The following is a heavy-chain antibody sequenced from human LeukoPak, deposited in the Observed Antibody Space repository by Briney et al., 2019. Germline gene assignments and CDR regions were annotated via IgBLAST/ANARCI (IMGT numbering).Heavy chain of an antibody. D-gene: IGHD4-17*01. V-gene: IGHV4-34*01. CDR2: INHSGST. Sequence: SETLSLTCAVYGGSFSGYYWSWIRQPPGKGLEWIGEINHSGSTNYNPSLKSRVTISVDTSKNQFSLKLSSVTAADTAVYYCARVDYGDPNWFDPWGQGTLVTVS. CDR1: GGSFSGYY. J-gene: IGHJ5*02. CDR3: ARVDYGDPNWFDP.